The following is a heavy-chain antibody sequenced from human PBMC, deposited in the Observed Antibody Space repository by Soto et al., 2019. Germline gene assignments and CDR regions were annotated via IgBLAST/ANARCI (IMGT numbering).Heavy chain of an antibody. CDR3: ARDSVGYCSRTRCYGQGYFDY. V-gene: IGHV1-18*01. D-gene: IGHD2-2*03. CDR2: ISAYNGNT. CDR1: GYTFTSYG. J-gene: IGHJ4*02. Sequence: ASVKVSCKASGYTFTSYGISWVRQAPGQGLEWMGWISAYNGNTNYAQKLQGRVTMTTDTSTRTAYMELSSLRSDDTAVYYCARDSVGYCSRTRCYGQGYFDYWGQGALVTVSS.